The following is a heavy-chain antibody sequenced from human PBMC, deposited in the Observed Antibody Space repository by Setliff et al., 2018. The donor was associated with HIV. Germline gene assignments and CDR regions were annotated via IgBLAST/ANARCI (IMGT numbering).Heavy chain of an antibody. D-gene: IGHD6-6*01. Sequence: GGSLRLSCAAPGFTFSIHAMSWVRQAPGKGLEWVSAISGGGGSTYYADSVKGRFTISRDNSKNTLYLQLTSLRAEDTAVYYCAKYSSSWSYYSYYMNVWGKGTTVTVSS. CDR1: GFTFSIHA. CDR3: AKYSSSWSYYSYYMNV. J-gene: IGHJ6*03. V-gene: IGHV3-23*01. CDR2: ISGGGGST.